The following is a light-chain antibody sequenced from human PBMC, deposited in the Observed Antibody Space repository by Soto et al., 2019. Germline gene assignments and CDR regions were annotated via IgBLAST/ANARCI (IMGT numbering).Light chain of an antibody. CDR3: QQSYSTPVT. Sequence: DIQMTQSPSSLSASVGDRVTITCRASQSISSYLNWYQQKPGKAPKLLIYAASSLQSGVPSRFSGSGSATDFTLTISSLQPEDFATDYCQQSYSTPVTFGQGTKVEIK. V-gene: IGKV1-39*01. CDR2: AAS. CDR1: QSISSY. J-gene: IGKJ1*01.